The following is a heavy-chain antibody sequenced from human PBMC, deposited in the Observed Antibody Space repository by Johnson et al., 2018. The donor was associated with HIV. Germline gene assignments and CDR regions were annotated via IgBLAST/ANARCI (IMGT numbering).Heavy chain of an antibody. CDR2: IKQDGSEK. D-gene: IGHD2/OR15-2a*01. J-gene: IGHJ3*02. CDR3: ARDRSKGGAFDI. V-gene: IGHV3-7*01. CDR1: GFTFRSYW. Sequence: VQLVESGGGLVQPGGSLRLSCAASGFTFRSYWMSWVRQAPGKGLEWVANIKQDGSEKYYVDSVKGRFTISRDNAKNSLYLQMNSLRAGDTAVYYCARDRSKGGAFDIWGQGTMVTVSS.